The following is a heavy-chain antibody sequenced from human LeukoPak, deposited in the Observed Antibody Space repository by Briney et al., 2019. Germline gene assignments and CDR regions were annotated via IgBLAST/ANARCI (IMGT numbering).Heavy chain of an antibody. V-gene: IGHV3-30-3*01. Sequence: TGGSLRLSCAASGFTFSSYAMHWVRQAPGKGLEWVAVISYDGSNKYYADSVKGRFTISRDNSKNTLYLQMNSLRAEDTAVYYCARDGGDCYYDYWGQGTLVTVSS. D-gene: IGHD2-21*02. CDR1: GFTFSSYA. CDR3: ARDGGDCYYDY. CDR2: ISYDGSNK. J-gene: IGHJ4*02.